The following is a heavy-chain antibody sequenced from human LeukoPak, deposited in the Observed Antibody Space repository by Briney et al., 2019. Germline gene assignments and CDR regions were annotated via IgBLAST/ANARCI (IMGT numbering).Heavy chain of an antibody. V-gene: IGHV4-38-2*02. D-gene: IGHD3-22*01. J-gene: IGHJ4*02. Sequence: TXTVSGYSISSGYYWGWIRQPPGKGLEWIGSIYHSGSTYYNPSLKSRVTISVDTSKNQFSLKLSSVTAADTAVYYXAXDXXYXXDXSGTLDYWGQGTLVTVSS. CDR2: IYHSGST. CDR3: AXDXXYXXDXSGTLDY. CDR1: GYSISSGYY.